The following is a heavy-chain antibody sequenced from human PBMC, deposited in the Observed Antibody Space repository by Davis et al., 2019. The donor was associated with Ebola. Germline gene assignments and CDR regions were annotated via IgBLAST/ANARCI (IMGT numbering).Heavy chain of an antibody. CDR3: ARGVGRYYFDY. J-gene: IGHJ4*02. CDR1: GGSISSYY. CDR2: IYYSGST. D-gene: IGHD1-26*01. V-gene: IGHV4-59*01. Sequence: SETLSLTCTVSGGSISSYYWSWIRQPPGKGLEWVGYIYYSGSTNYNPSLKSRVTISVHTSKNQFSLKLSSVTAADTAVYYCARGVGRYYFDYWGQGTLVTVSS.